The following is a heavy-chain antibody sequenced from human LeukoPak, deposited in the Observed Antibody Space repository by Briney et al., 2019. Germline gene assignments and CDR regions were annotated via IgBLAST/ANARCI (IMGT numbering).Heavy chain of an antibody. CDR1: GFTSSSYW. J-gene: IGHJ4*02. D-gene: IGHD6-19*01. CDR3: ARDRGSSGWYEFDY. CDR2: IKQDGSER. V-gene: IGHV3-7*01. Sequence: GGSLRLSCAASGFTSSSYWMSWVRQAPGEAMAWAANIKQDGSERYYVDSAKGRFTISRDNAKNSLYLQMNSLRAEDTAVYYCARDRGSSGWYEFDYWGQGTLVTVSS.